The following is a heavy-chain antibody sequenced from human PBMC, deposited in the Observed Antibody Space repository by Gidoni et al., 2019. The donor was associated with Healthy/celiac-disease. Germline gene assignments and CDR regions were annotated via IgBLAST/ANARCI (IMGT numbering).Heavy chain of an antibody. CDR1: GFTFRSYG. CDR2: IWYDGSNK. V-gene: IGHV3-33*01. J-gene: IGHJ3*02. D-gene: IGHD4-17*01. Sequence: QVQLVESGGGVVQPGRSLRLSCAASGFTFRSYGMHWVRQAPGQGLEWVAVIWYDGSNKYYADSVKGRFTISRDNSKNTLYLQMNSLRAEDTAVYYCARGTYYGDYEVAAFDIWGQGTMVTVSS. CDR3: ARGTYYGDYEVAAFDI.